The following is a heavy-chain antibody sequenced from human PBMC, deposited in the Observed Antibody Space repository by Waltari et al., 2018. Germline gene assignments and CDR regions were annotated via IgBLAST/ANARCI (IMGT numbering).Heavy chain of an antibody. D-gene: IGHD1-7*01. V-gene: IGHV4-34*01. Sequence: QVLLQQWGAGLLMPSETLSPSCAVYGQSFSVYYWSWSRQPPGKGLEWIGEINHSGSTNYNPSLNSRVTISVDTSKNQFSLKLISVTAADTAVYYCARGGDWNYFPFDYWGQGTLVTVSS. CDR1: GQSFSVYY. J-gene: IGHJ4*02. CDR3: ARGGDWNYFPFDY. CDR2: INHSGST.